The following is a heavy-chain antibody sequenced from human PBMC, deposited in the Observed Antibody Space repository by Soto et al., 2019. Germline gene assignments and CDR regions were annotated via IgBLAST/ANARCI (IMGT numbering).Heavy chain of an antibody. CDR1: GGSISSYY. CDR3: ARSPPNIVVVTAMARSDY. Sequence: PSETLSLTCTVSGGSISSYYWSWIRQPPGKGLEWIGYIYYSGSTNYNPSLKSRVTISVDTSKNQFSLYLQMNSLRAEDTAVYYCARSPPNIVVVTAMARSDYWGQGTLVTVSS. CDR2: IYYSGST. V-gene: IGHV4-59*12. J-gene: IGHJ4*02. D-gene: IGHD2-21*02.